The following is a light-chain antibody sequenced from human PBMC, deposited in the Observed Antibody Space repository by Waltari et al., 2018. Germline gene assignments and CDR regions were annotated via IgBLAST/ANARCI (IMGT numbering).Light chain of an antibody. J-gene: IGKJ1*01. CDR3: HHYGTSPRP. CDR2: DTS. V-gene: IGKV3-20*01. CDR1: QSVSSNQ. Sequence: EIVLTQSPDTLSLSPGEGATLSCRASQSVSSNQLAWYQQKPGQAPRLLIYDTSTRATGIPDRFTGSGSGTDFTLFISRLDPEDFAVYYCHHYGTSPRPLGQGTKVEI.